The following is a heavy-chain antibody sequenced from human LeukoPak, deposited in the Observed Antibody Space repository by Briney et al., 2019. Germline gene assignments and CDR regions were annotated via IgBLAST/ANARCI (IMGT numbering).Heavy chain of an antibody. V-gene: IGHV4-39*07. CDR3: ARVVTKKNHYFDY. Sequence: SETLSLTCTVSGGSISSSSYYWGWIRQPPGKGLEWIGSIYYSGTTYYNPSLKSRVTISVDTSKNQFSLKLSSVTAADTAVYYCARVVTKKNHYFDYWGQGTLVTVSS. J-gene: IGHJ4*02. D-gene: IGHD5-18*01. CDR1: GGSISSSSYY. CDR2: IYYSGTT.